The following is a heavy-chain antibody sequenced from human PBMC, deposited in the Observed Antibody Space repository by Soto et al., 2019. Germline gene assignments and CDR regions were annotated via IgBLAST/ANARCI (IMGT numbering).Heavy chain of an antibody. CDR3: AKGRVPAAIRYYYYGMDV. CDR1: GFTFSSYG. D-gene: IGHD2-2*02. J-gene: IGHJ6*02. Sequence: PGGSLRLSCAASGFTFSSYGMHWVRQAPGKGLEWVAVISYDGSNKYYADSVKGRFTISRDNSKNTLYLQMNSLRAEDTAVYYCAKGRVPAAIRYYYYGMDVWGQGTTVTVSS. CDR2: ISYDGSNK. V-gene: IGHV3-30*18.